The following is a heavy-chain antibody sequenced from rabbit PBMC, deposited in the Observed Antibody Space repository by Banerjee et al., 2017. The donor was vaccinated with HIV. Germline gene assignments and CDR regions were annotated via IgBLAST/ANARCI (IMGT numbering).Heavy chain of an antibody. CDR1: GFSFSSGYD. D-gene: IGHD4-1*01. Sequence: QEQLEESGGDLVKPEGSLTLTCTASGFSFSSGYDMSWVRQAPGKGLELIAYIYTGSSGNTYYASWAKGRFTISKTSSTTVTLQMTSLTAADTATYFCARDLAGVIGWNFGLWGQGTLRHRL. CDR3: ARDLAGVIGWNFGL. V-gene: IGHV1S45*01. J-gene: IGHJ4*01. CDR2: IYTGSSGNT.